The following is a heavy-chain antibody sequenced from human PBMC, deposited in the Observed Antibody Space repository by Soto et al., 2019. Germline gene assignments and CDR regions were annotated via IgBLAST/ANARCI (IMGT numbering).Heavy chain of an antibody. V-gene: IGHV3-30*18. Sequence: QVQLVESGGGVVQPGRSLRLSCAASGFTFSSYGMHWVRQAPGKGLEWVAVISYDGSNKYYADSVKGRFTISRDNSKNTLYLHMNSLRAEDTAVYYCAKDGSPEQWLVPRFDYWGQGTLVTVSS. CDR2: ISYDGSNK. D-gene: IGHD6-19*01. J-gene: IGHJ4*02. CDR1: GFTFSSYG. CDR3: AKDGSPEQWLVPRFDY.